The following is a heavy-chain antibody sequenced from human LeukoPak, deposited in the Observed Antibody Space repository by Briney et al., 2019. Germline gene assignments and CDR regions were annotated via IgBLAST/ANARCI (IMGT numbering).Heavy chain of an antibody. CDR3: ARDYGSGSYLYYYYYMDV. V-gene: IGHV1-2*02. Sequence: GASVKLCCKAAGYTFTGYYMHWVRHAPGQGLEWMGWINPNSGGTNYAQKLQGRVTMTTDTSTSTAYMELRSLRSDDTAVYYCARDYGSGSYLYYYYYMDVWDKGPTVTVSS. CDR1: GYTFTGYY. CDR2: INPNSGGT. J-gene: IGHJ6*03. D-gene: IGHD3-10*01.